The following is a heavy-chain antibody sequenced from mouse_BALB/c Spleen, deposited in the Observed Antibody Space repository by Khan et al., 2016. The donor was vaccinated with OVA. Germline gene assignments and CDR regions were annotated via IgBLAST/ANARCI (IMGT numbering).Heavy chain of an antibody. CDR2: IDPFSGGT. J-gene: IGHJ3*01. D-gene: IGHD2-2*01. CDR3: TRHGYVAWFTY. CDR1: GYSFTSYY. Sequence: IQLVQSGPELMKPGASVKISCKASGYSFTSYYIHWVMQSHGKSLEWIGYIDPFSGGTTYNQKFKGKATLTVDKSSSTAYIQLSNLTSEDSAVYYCTRHGYVAWFTYWGQGTLVTVSA. V-gene: IGHV1S135*01.